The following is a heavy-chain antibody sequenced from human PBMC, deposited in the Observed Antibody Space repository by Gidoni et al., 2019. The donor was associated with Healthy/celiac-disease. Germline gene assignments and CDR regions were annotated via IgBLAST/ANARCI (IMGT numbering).Heavy chain of an antibody. CDR1: GGSFSGYY. J-gene: IGHJ4*02. Sequence: QVQLQQWGAGLLKPSETLSLTCAVYGGSFSGYYWSWIRQPPGKGLEWIGEINHSGSTNYNPSLKSRVTISVDTSKNQFSLKLSSVTAADTAVYYCARFAVVVVAAKTRGFDYWGQGTLVTVSS. V-gene: IGHV4-34*01. D-gene: IGHD2-15*01. CDR3: ARFAVVVVAAKTRGFDY. CDR2: INHSGST.